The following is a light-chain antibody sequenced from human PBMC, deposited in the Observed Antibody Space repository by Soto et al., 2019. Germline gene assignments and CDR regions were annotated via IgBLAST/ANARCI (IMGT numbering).Light chain of an antibody. V-gene: IGLV1-40*01. CDR2: GDN. CDR3: QSYDNSLSHVV. J-gene: IGLJ2*01. CDR1: NSNIGSFYD. Sequence: QSVLTQPPSVSGAPGQRVTIPCTGSNSNIGSFYDVHWYQQLPGTVPRLLIYGDNNRPSGVPDRFSGSKSGTSASLAITGLQAEDEADYYCQSYDNSLSHVVFGGGTKLTVL.